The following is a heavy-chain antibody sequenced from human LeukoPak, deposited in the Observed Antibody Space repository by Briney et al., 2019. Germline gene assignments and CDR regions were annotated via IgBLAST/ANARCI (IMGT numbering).Heavy chain of an antibody. V-gene: IGHV1-18*04. CDR1: GYTFTGYY. Sequence: ASVKVSCKASGYTFTGYYMHWVRQAPGQGLEWMGWISGHNGNTNYAPKLQGRVTMTTDTSTSSAYMDLRSLRSDDTAVYYCARYGYSYGLDYWGQGTLVTVSS. CDR2: ISGHNGNT. J-gene: IGHJ4*02. CDR3: ARYGYSYGLDY. D-gene: IGHD5-18*01.